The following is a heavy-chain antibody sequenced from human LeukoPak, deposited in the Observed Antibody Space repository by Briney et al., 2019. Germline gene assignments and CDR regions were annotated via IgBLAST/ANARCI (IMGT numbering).Heavy chain of an antibody. D-gene: IGHD3-16*01. CDR1: GFTFSSSA. Sequence: TGGSLRLSCAASGFTFSSSAMHWARQAPGKGLEWVASINHNGNVNYYVDSVKGRFTISRDNAKNSLYLQMSNLRAEDTAVYFCARGGGLDVWGQGATVTVSS. J-gene: IGHJ6*02. CDR3: ARGGGLDV. V-gene: IGHV3-7*03. CDR2: INHNGNVN.